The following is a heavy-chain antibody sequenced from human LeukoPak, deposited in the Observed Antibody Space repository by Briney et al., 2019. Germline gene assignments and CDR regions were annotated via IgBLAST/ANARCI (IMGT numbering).Heavy chain of an antibody. CDR2: INGDGSET. CDR1: GFTFSGFW. Sequence: GGSLRLSCAASGFTFSGFWIYWVRHAPGKGLVWVSRINGDGSETIYADSVKGRFTTSRDNAKNTLYLQMNRLRGEDTAVYYCARVRMGDDFNPFDYWGQGTLVTVSS. CDR3: ARVRMGDDFNPFDY. D-gene: IGHD3-16*01. V-gene: IGHV3-74*01. J-gene: IGHJ4*02.